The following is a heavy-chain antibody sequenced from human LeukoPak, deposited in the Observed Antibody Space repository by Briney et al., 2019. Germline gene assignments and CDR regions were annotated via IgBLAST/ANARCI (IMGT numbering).Heavy chain of an antibody. Sequence: SQTLSLTCTVSGGSISSGGYYWSWIRQHPGKGLEWIGYIYYSGSTYYNPSLKSRVTISVDTSKNQFSLKLSSVTAADTAVYYRARGGVQEIAAAGPYGMDVWGQGTTVTVSS. CDR1: GGSISSGGYY. V-gene: IGHV4-31*03. J-gene: IGHJ6*02. CDR3: ARGGVQEIAAAGPYGMDV. CDR2: IYYSGST. D-gene: IGHD6-13*01.